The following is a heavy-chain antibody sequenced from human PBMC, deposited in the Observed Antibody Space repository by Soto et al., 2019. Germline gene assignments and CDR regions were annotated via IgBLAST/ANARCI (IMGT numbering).Heavy chain of an antibody. CDR3: ARGYDFWSGYTSYGMDV. J-gene: IGHJ6*02. V-gene: IGHV1-69*13. CDR1: GGTFSSYA. D-gene: IGHD3-3*01. CDR2: IIPIFGTA. Sequence: SVKVSCKASGGTFSSYAISWVRQAPGQGLEWMGGIIPIFGTANYAQKFQGRVTITADESTCTAYMELSSLRSEDTAVYYCARGYDFWSGYTSYGMDVWGQGTTVTVS.